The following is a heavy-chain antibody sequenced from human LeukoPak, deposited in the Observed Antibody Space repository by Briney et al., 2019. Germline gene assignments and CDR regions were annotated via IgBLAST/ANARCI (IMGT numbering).Heavy chain of an antibody. V-gene: IGHV4-59*08. J-gene: IGHJ5*02. D-gene: IGHD2-2*01. CDR3: ARRYCSSTSCHRTRFDP. Sequence: PSETLSLTCTVSGGSISSYYWSWIRQPPGKGLEWIGYIYYSGSTNYNPSLKSRVTISVDTSKNQFSLKLSSVTAADTAVYYCARRYCSSTSCHRTRFDPWGQGTLVTVSS. CDR1: GGSISSYY. CDR2: IYYSGST.